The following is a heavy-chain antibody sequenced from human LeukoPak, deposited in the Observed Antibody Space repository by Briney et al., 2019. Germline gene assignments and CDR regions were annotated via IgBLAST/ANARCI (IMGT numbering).Heavy chain of an antibody. CDR1: GYTFTGYY. J-gene: IGHJ4*02. CDR2: INPNSGGT. D-gene: IGHD6-19*01. CDR3: ARNPQWLAPSAADY. Sequence: ASVKVSCKASGYTFTGYYMHWVRQAPGQGLEWMGWINPNSGGTNYAQKFQGRVTMTRDTSISTAYMELSRLRSDDTAVYYCARNPQWLAPSAADYWGQGTLVTVSS. V-gene: IGHV1-2*02.